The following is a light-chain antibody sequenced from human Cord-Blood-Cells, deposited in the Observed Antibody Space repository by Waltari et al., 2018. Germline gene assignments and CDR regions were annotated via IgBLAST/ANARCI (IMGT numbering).Light chain of an antibody. CDR1: PSISSY. CDR2: AAS. J-gene: IGKJ1*01. V-gene: IGKV1-39*01. CDR3: QQSYSTPWT. Sequence: DIQMTQSPSSLSASVGDRVTITCRASPSISSYLNWYQQKPGKAPKLLIYAASSLQRGVPSRFSGSGSGTDFTVTISSLQPEDFATYYCQQSYSTPWTFGQGTKVEIK.